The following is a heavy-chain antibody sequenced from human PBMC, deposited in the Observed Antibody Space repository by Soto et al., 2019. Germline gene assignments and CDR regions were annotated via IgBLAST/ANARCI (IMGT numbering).Heavy chain of an antibody. CDR3: ARGNRITIFGVVIFHFDY. D-gene: IGHD3-3*01. CDR2: TYYRSKWYN. CDR1: GDSVSSNSAA. V-gene: IGHV6-1*01. J-gene: IGHJ4*02. Sequence: SQTLSLTCAISGDSVSSNSAAWNWIRQSPSRGLEWLGRTYYRSKWYNDYAVSVKSRITINPDTSKNQFSLQLNSVTPEDTAVYYCARGNRITIFGVVIFHFDYWGQGTLVTVSS.